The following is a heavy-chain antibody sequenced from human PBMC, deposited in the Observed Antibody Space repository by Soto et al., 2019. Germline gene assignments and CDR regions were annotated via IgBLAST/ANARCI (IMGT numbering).Heavy chain of an antibody. CDR2: ILYSGTT. J-gene: IGHJ4*02. CDR1: GGAISSSSYF. Sequence: QLQLQESGPGLLRPSETLSLTCNVSGGAISSSSYFWGWVRQPPGKTLEWISHILYSGTTHYNESLKSRVTISVDTSKNQFSLRLNSVTPADTAVYYCARGGGYYGVLFDYWGQGTLVPVSS. CDR3: ARGGGYYGVLFDY. D-gene: IGHD4-17*01. V-gene: IGHV4-39*01.